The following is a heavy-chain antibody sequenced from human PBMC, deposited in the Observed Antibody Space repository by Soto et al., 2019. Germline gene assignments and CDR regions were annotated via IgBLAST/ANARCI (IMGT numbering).Heavy chain of an antibody. J-gene: IGHJ4*02. D-gene: IGHD6-19*01. CDR3: AREPVAGYYFDY. Sequence: SETLSLTCTVSGGSVSSSFFYWSWVRQPPGQRLEWIGYIYYTGTTNYNPSLASRVAMSVDTSKNQFSLKLSSVTAADTAVYYCAREPVAGYYFDYWGQGTLVTVSS. CDR1: GGSVSSSFFY. V-gene: IGHV4-61*01. CDR2: IYYTGTT.